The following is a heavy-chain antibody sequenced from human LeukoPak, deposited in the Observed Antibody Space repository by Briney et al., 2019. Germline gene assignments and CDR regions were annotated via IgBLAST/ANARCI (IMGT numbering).Heavy chain of an antibody. V-gene: IGHV4-39*01. D-gene: IGHD2-2*01. CDR2: IYYTGST. Sequence: SETLSLTCTVSGGFMSNSSYYWGWIRQPPGKGLEWIGSIYYTGSTYYNPSFKSRITISVDTSKNQFSLKVISVTAADTAVYYCARGGSRGVDYWGQGTLVTASS. CDR3: ARGGSRGVDY. CDR1: GGFMSNSSYY. J-gene: IGHJ4*02.